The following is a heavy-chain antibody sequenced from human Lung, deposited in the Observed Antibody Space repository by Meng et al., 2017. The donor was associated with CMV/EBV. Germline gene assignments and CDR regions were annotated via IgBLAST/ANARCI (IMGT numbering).Heavy chain of an antibody. V-gene: IGHV5-51*06. CDR1: QYTFSNYW. J-gene: IGHJ5*02. CDR2: IKPDDSHI. Sequence: EXXKISXKTSQYTFSNYWIGWVRQMPGKGLEWMGIIKPDDSHIRNSPSFQGQVTLSVDKSITTAYLQWSSLKASDTAMYYCARVKTTWVWFEDWGQGTQVTVSS. D-gene: IGHD1-1*01. CDR3: ARVKTTWVWFED.